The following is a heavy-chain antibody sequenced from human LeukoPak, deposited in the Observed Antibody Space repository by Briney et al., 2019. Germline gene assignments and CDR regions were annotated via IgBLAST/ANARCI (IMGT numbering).Heavy chain of an antibody. Sequence: GESLEISFKGSGYSFTSYWIGWVRPMPGKGLEWMGIIYPGDSDTRYSPSFQGQVTISADKSISTAYPQWSSLKASDTAMYYCARLSYSSSLRDYYYYYMDVWGKGTTVTVSS. V-gene: IGHV5-51*01. D-gene: IGHD6-6*01. J-gene: IGHJ6*03. CDR1: GYSFTSYW. CDR2: IYPGDSDT. CDR3: ARLSYSSSLRDYYYYYMDV.